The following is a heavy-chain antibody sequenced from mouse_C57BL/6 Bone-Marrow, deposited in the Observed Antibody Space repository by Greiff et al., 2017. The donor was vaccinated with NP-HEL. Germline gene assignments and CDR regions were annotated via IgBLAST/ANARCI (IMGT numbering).Heavy chain of an antibody. CDR3: ARSPPYDGYYYWYFDV. Sequence: VQLKQSGPELVKPGASVKIPCKASGYTFTDYNMDWVKQSHGKSLEWIGDINPNNGGTIYNQKFKGKATLTVDKSSSTAYMELRSLTSEDTAVYYCARSPPYDGYYYWYFDVWGTGTTVTVSS. V-gene: IGHV1-18*01. CDR1: GYTFTDYN. J-gene: IGHJ1*03. D-gene: IGHD2-3*01. CDR2: INPNNGGT.